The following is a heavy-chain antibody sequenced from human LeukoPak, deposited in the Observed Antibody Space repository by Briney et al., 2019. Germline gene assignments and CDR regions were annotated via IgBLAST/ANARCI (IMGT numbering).Heavy chain of an antibody. CDR1: GGSFSGYY. CDR2: INHSGST. V-gene: IGHV4-34*01. J-gene: IGHJ4*02. CDR3: ARLVRITMIVVVITYRVSPDY. Sequence: PSETLSLTCAVYGGSFSGYYWSWIRQPPGKGLEWIGEINHSGSTNYNPSLKSRVTISVDTSKNQFCLKLSSVTAADTAVYYCARLVRITMIVVVITYRVSPDYWGQGTLVTVSS. D-gene: IGHD3-22*01.